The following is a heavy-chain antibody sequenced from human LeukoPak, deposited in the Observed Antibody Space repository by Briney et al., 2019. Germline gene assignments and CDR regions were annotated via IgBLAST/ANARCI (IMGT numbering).Heavy chain of an antibody. V-gene: IGHV4-4*02. D-gene: IGHD6-6*01. CDR2: IYHSGST. J-gene: IGHJ4*02. CDR1: GGSISSVNW. Sequence: SGTLSLTCAVSGGSISSVNWWSWVRQPPGKGLEWIGDIYHSGSTNYNPSLKSRLTISVDKSKNQFSLKLTSVTAADTAVYYCARGPWQLVRVDYWGQGTLVTVSS. CDR3: ARGPWQLVRVDY.